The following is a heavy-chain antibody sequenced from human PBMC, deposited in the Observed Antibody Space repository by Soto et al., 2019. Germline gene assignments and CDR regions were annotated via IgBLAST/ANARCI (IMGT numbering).Heavy chain of an antibody. J-gene: IGHJ4*02. D-gene: IGHD4-17*01. CDR2: INHSGST. CDR3: ARTPNYGDYRRFDD. Sequence: SETLSLTCAVYGGSFSGYYWSWIRQPPGKGLEWIGEINHSGSTNYNPSLKSRVTISVDTSKNQFSLKLSSVTAADTAVYYCARTPNYGDYRRFDDWGQGTLVTVSS. V-gene: IGHV4-34*01. CDR1: GGSFSGYY.